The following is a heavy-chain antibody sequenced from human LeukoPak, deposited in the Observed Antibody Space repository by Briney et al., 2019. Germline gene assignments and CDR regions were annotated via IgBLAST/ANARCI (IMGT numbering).Heavy chain of an antibody. J-gene: IGHJ4*02. CDR1: RDTFTTDY. Sequence: GASQKVSCKASRDTFTTDYIHWVRQAPGHELLWIGIINPSDGTTNYAQKFQGRVTMTRDMSTTTVYVELSSLKSDDTAVYYCARGGHTYSYFPKPWDYWGQGTLITVSS. V-gene: IGHV1-46*01. D-gene: IGHD5-18*01. CDR2: INPSDGTT. CDR3: ARGGHTYSYFPKPWDY.